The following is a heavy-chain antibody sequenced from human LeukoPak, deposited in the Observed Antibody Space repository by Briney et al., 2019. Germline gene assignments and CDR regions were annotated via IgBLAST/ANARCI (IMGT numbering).Heavy chain of an antibody. CDR2: IWYDGSNK. V-gene: IGHV3-33*06. J-gene: IGHJ4*02. CDR3: AKNGGSQCYSHLDW. Sequence: PGGSLRLSCAASGFTFSSYGMHWVRQAPGKGLERVAVIWYDGSNKYYADSVKGRFTISRDNSKNTLYLQMNSLRAENTAVYYCAKNGGSQCYSHLDWWGQGTLVTVSS. D-gene: IGHD2-15*01. CDR1: GFTFSSYG.